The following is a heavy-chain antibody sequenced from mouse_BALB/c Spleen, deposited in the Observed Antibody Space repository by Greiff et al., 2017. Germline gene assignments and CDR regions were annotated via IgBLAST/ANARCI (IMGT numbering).Heavy chain of an antibody. V-gene: IGHV1S135*01. CDR3: ARDDYGNRAWFAY. CDR1: GYSFTDYN. D-gene: IGHD2-1*01. CDR2: IDPYNGGT. J-gene: IGHJ3*01. Sequence: EVLLVESGPELVKPGASVKVSCKASGYSFTDYNMYWVKQSHGKSLEWIGYIDPYNGGTSYNQKFKGKATLTVDKSSSTAFMHLNSLTSEDSAVYDCARDDYGNRAWFAYWGQGTLVTVSA.